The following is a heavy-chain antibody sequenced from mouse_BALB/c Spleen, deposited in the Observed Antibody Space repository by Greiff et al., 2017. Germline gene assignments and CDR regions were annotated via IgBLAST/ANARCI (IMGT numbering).Heavy chain of an antibody. Sequence: QVQLKESGPGLVAPSQSLSITCTVSGFSLTSYGVHWVRQPPGKGLEWLGVIWAGGSTNYNSALMSRLSISKDNSKSQVFLKMNSLQTDDTAMYYCARDGGYPYFDYWGQGTTLTVSS. J-gene: IGHJ2*01. CDR1: GFSLTSYG. CDR2: IWAGGST. V-gene: IGHV2-9*02. CDR3: ARDGGYPYFDY.